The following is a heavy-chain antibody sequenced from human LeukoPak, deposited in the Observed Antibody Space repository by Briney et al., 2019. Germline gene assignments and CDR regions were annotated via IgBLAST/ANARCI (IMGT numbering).Heavy chain of an antibody. CDR1: GYTFTSYG. V-gene: IGHV1-18*01. J-gene: IGHJ6*02. D-gene: IGHD6-19*01. CDR3: ARDGGQWLVSFYYYGMDV. Sequence: ASVKVSCKAPGYTFTSYGISWVRQAPGQGLEWMGWISAYNGNTNYAQKLQGRVTMTTDTSTSTAYMELRSLRSDDTAVYYCARDGGQWLVSFYYYGMDVWGQGTTVTVSS. CDR2: ISAYNGNT.